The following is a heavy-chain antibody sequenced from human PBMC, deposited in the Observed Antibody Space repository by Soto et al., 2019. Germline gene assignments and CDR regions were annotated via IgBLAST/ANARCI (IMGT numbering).Heavy chain of an antibody. Sequence: QVQLVQSGAEVKKPGSSVKVSCKASGGTFSSYAISWVRQAPGQGLEWMGGIIPIFDTADYAQKFQGRVTITADESTNTAYMELSRLRSEDTAVYYCAGHSSGVPGYYYGMDVWGQGTKVTVSS. D-gene: IGHD3-22*01. CDR3: AGHSSGVPGYYYGMDV. CDR2: IIPIFDTA. V-gene: IGHV1-69*12. CDR1: GGTFSSYA. J-gene: IGHJ6*02.